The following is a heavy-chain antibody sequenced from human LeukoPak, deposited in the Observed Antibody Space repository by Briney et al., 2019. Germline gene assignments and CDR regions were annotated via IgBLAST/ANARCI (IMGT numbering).Heavy chain of an antibody. CDR2: ISDSGSNP. D-gene: IGHD1-26*01. CDR1: GFTFSSYA. J-gene: IGHJ4*02. Sequence: GGSLSLSFAASGFTFSSYAMTWVRQARGKGLEGVSAISDSGSNPLYGDSVKGQFTISRDNSKNTVYLQMNSLRAEDTALYYCAKDWSCDYWGQGTLVTVSS. CDR3: AKDWSCDY. V-gene: IGHV3-23*01.